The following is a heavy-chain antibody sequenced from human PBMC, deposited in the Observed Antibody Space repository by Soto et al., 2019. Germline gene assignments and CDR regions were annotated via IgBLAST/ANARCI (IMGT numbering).Heavy chain of an antibody. V-gene: IGHV4-39*01. J-gene: IGHJ4*02. Sequence: SETLSLTCTVSGGSISSSSYYWGWIRQPPGKGLEWIGSIYYSGSTYYNPSLKGRVTISVDTSKNQFSLKLSSVTAADTAVYYCARHREGRDYDFWSGYYTGFDYWGQGTLVTVSS. CDR1: GGSISSSSYY. CDR2: IYYSGST. CDR3: ARHREGRDYDFWSGYYTGFDY. D-gene: IGHD3-3*01.